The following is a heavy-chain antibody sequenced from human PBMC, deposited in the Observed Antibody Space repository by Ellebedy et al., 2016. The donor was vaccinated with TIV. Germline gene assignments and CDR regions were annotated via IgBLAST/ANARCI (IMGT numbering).Heavy chain of an antibody. CDR2: INPSGDST. Sequence: ASVKVSXKASGYTFTTYYIHWVRQAPGQGLEWMGVINPSGDSTTYGQRFQGRVLMTRDTSTSTVYMELSSLRSEDTAMYYCARDARYCSSTRCYLGTYFDYWGQGTLLTVSS. CDR1: GYTFTTYY. CDR3: ARDARYCSSTRCYLGTYFDY. J-gene: IGHJ4*02. D-gene: IGHD2-2*01. V-gene: IGHV1-46*01.